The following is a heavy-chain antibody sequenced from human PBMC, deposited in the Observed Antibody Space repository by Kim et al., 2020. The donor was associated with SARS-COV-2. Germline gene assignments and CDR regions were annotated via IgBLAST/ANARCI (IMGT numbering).Heavy chain of an antibody. CDR2: IYYSGST. CDR3: ARALRYFDWFAVLDAFDI. CDR1: GGSVSSGSYY. J-gene: IGHJ3*02. V-gene: IGHV4-61*01. Sequence: SETLSLTCTVSGGSVSSGSYYWSWIRQPPGKGLEWIWYIYYSGSTNYNPSLKSRVTISVDTSKNQFSLKLSSVTAADTAVYYCARALRYFDWFAVLDAFDIWGQGTMVTVSS. D-gene: IGHD3-9*01.